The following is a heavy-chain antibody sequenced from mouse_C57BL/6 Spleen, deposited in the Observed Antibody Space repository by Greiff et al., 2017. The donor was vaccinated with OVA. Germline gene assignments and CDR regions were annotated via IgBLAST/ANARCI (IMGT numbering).Heavy chain of an antibody. J-gene: IGHJ2*01. Sequence: EVKLMESGGDLVKPGGSLKLSCAASGFTFSSYGMSWVRQTPDKRLEWVATISSGGSYTYYPDSVKGRFTISRDNAKNTLYLQMSSLKSEDTAMYYCARHALLLYYFDYWGQGTTLTVSS. CDR2: ISSGGSYT. D-gene: IGHD2-10*01. V-gene: IGHV5-6*01. CDR1: GFTFSSYG. CDR3: ARHALLLYYFDY.